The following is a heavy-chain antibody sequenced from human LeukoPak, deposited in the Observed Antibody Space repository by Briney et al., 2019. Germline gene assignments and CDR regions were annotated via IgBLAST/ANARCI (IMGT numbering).Heavy chain of an antibody. CDR1: GLSVTSNY. J-gene: IGHJ4*02. Sequence: GGSLRLSCAASGLSVTSNYMSWVRQAPGKGLEWVSVIYSGGSTYYADSVTGRFTISGDNSKNTLCLQMNSLRAEDTAVYYCARVLPAGNCFDDWGQGILVTVSS. V-gene: IGHV3-53*01. CDR3: ARVLPAGNCFDD. D-gene: IGHD4-23*01. CDR2: IYSGGST.